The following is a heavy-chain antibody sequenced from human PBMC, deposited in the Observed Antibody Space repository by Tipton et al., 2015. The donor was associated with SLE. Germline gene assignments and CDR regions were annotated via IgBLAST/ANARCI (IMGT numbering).Heavy chain of an antibody. V-gene: IGHV4-39*07. Sequence: TLSLTCSVSGGSINVMSNYWGWIRQSPGKGLEWMGNIYYSGSAQYNPSLKSRVSISVDTSTNRLFLNLISVTAADTALYYCARLISAYDCNFDYWGQGTLVTVSS. CDR3: ARLISAYDCNFDY. J-gene: IGHJ4*02. D-gene: IGHD5-12*01. CDR1: GGSINVMSNY. CDR2: IYYSGSA.